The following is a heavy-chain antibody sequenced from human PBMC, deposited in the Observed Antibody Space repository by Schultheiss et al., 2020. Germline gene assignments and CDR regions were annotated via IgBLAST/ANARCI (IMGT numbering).Heavy chain of an antibody. J-gene: IGHJ5*02. CDR2: IYYSGST. CDR3: ARGKYQLLYGWFDP. D-gene: IGHD2-2*02. Sequence: SETLSLTCTVSGGSISSYYWSWIRQPPGKGLEWIGYIYYSGSTYYNPSLKSRVTISVDTSKNQFSLKLSSVTAADTAVYYCARGKYQLLYGWFDPWGQGTLVTVSS. CDR1: GGSISSYY. V-gene: IGHV4-59*12.